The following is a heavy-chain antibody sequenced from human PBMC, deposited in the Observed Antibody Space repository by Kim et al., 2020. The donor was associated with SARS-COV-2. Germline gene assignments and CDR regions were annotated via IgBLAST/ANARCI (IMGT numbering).Heavy chain of an antibody. CDR3: AKSWGYTSHRPGISFDI. V-gene: IGHV3-23*01. J-gene: IGHJ3*02. CDR1: GFTFSSYA. Sequence: GGSLRLSCAASGFTFSSYAMSWVRQAPGKGLEWVSAISGSGGSTYYADSVKGRFTISRDNSKNTLYLQMNSLRAEDTAVYYCAKSWGYTSHRPGISFDIWGQGTMVTVSS. CDR2: ISGSGGST. D-gene: IGHD3-16*01.